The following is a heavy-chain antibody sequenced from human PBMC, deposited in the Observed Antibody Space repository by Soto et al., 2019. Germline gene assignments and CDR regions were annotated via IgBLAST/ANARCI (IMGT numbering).Heavy chain of an antibody. D-gene: IGHD3-22*01. J-gene: IGHJ4*02. CDR2: IYYSGIT. CDR3: ARLDSSGYYYGYYFDY. V-gene: IGHV4-31*03. Sequence: SETLSLTCTVSGGSISSGVYYWSWIRHHPGKGLEWIGYIYYSGITYYNPSLKSRVTISVDTSKNQFSLKLSSVTAADTAVYYCARLDSSGYYYGYYFDYWGQGTLVTVSS. CDR1: GGSISSGVYY.